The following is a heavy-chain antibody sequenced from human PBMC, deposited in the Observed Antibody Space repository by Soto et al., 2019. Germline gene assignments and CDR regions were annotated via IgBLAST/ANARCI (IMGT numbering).Heavy chain of an antibody. CDR1: GYTFSSYS. Sequence: QAQLEQSGPEVKKPGASVNVSCKASGYTFSSYSISWVRQAPGQGLEWMGWISAYNGNTNYAQKLKGRVPMTRDTYTKTVNMELRRLTSDDTAVYYCARAVYGGNSGSWYSDLWGRGTLVTVSS. CDR2: ISAYNGNT. D-gene: IGHD4-17*01. V-gene: IGHV1-18*01. J-gene: IGHJ2*01. CDR3: ARAVYGGNSGSWYSDL.